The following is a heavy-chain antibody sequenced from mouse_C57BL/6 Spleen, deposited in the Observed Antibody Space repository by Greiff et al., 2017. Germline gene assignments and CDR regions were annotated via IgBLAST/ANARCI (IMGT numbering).Heavy chain of an antibody. D-gene: IGHD1-1*01. CDR1: GYTFTSYW. Sequence: QVQLQQPGAELVKPGASVKMSCKASGYTFTSYWITWVKQRPGQGLEWIGDIYPGSGSTNYNEKFKSKDTLTVDTSSSTAYMQLSSLTSEDSAVYYCARSDYGSSYHFDYWGQGTTLTVSS. J-gene: IGHJ2*01. CDR3: ARSDYGSSYHFDY. CDR2: IYPGSGST. V-gene: IGHV1-55*01.